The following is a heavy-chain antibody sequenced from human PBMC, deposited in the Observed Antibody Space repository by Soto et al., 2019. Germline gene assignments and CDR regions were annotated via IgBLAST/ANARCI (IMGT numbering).Heavy chain of an antibody. J-gene: IGHJ4*02. CDR3: ARQWTSVVTQAYFDV. V-gene: IGHV4-59*04. Sequence: KTSETLSLTCIVSGGSISEKYWNWIRQPPGKGLEWIGSIYYSGRTYNNPSLRSRVSMSIDTSKDQFSLKLKSVTAADTALYFCARQWTSVVTQAYFDVWGPGSLVTVSS. CDR2: IYYSGRT. CDR1: GGSISEKY. D-gene: IGHD2-21*02.